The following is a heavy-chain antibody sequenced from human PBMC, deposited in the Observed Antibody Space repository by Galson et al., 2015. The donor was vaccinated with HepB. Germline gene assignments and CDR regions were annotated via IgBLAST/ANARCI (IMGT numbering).Heavy chain of an antibody. D-gene: IGHD3-22*01. CDR1: GFTFSRYS. V-gene: IGHV3-48*04. J-gene: IGHJ3*02. Sequence: SLRLSCAASGFTFSRYSMNWVRQAPGKGLEWVSYISSSSSTIYYADFVKGRFTISRDNAANVLFLQITSLRAEDTAVYYCVRDGGDHYDTSGSWFPKNTFDIWGQGTMVTVSS. CDR2: ISSSSSTI. CDR3: VRDGGDHYDTSGSWFPKNTFDI.